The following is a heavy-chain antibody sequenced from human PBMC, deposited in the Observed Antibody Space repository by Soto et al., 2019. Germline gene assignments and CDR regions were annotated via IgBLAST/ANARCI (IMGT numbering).Heavy chain of an antibody. V-gene: IGHV3-30-3*01. CDR2: ISYDGSNK. CDR3: ARGWGIVVVIDYGMDV. CDR1: GFTFSSYA. D-gene: IGHD3-22*01. J-gene: IGHJ6*02. Sequence: TGGSLRLCCAASGFTFSSYAMHWVRQAPGKGLEWVAVISYDGSNKYYADSVKGRFTISRDNSKNTLYLQMNSLRAEDTAVYYCARGWGIVVVIDYGMDVWGQGTTVTVSS.